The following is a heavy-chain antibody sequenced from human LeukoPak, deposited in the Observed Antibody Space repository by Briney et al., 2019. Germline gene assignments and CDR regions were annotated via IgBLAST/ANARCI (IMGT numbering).Heavy chain of an antibody. CDR1: GFTFSGSA. CDR3: TPLHDSKVDSAPFDY. D-gene: IGHD3-22*01. J-gene: IGHJ4*02. V-gene: IGHV3-73*01. Sequence: GGSLKLSCAASGFTFSGSAMHWVRQASGKGLEWVGRIRSKANNYATAYAASVKGRFTISRDDSKNTAYLQMNSLKTEDTAVYYCTPLHDSKVDSAPFDYWGQGTLVTVSS. CDR2: IRSKANNYAT.